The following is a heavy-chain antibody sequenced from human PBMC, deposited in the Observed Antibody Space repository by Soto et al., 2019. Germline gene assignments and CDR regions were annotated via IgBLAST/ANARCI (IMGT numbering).Heavy chain of an antibody. CDR3: ARGPPRYSSGWYTRGYYYYYYGMDV. J-gene: IGHJ6*02. CDR2: INHSGST. V-gene: IGHV4-34*01. D-gene: IGHD6-19*01. CDR1: GGSFSGYY. Sequence: PSETLSLTCAVYGGSFSGYYWSWIRQPPGKGLEWIGEINHSGSTNYNPSLKSRVTISVDTSKNQFSLKLSSVTAADTAVYYCARGPPRYSSGWYTRGYYYYYYGMDVWGQGTTVT.